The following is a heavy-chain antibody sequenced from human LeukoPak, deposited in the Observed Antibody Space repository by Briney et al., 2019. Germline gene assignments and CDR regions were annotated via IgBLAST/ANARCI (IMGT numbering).Heavy chain of an antibody. V-gene: IGHV3-7*01. CDR2: IKQDGSEK. CDR1: GFIFNTNA. CDR3: ARPTWYCTSSRCYYDF. Sequence: GGSLRLSCAASGFIFNTNAMTWVRQAPGKGLEWVASIKQDGSEKFRVDSVKGRFTISRDNAKNSLCLQMNSLRADDTAVYYCARPTWYCTSSRCYYDFWGQGTLVTVSS. J-gene: IGHJ4*02. D-gene: IGHD2-2*01.